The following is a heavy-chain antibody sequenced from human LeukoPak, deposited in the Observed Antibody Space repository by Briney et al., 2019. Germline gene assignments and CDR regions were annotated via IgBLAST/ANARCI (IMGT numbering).Heavy chain of an antibody. CDR3: GAPDYQLLHLVY. Sequence: GGALRLSCAASGRTFSSSVLSWARQAPWKGREGVSTINSDENTYYADCVKGRCTISRDTSKNRLYLQMNSLRAEHTALYYFGAPDYQLLHLVYWGQGPLVPVPS. J-gene: IGHJ4*02. CDR1: GRTFSSSV. CDR2: INSDENT. V-gene: IGHV3-23*01. D-gene: IGHD2-15*01.